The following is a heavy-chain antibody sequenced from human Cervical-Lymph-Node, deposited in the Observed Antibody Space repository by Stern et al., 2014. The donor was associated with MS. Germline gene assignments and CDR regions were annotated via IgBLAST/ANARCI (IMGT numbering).Heavy chain of an antibody. CDR2: IYYSGLT. Sequence: QVQLQESGPGLVKPSQTLSLTCTVSGDSISSGGYYWSWIRQDPGKGLEXIGYIYYSGLTDYNPSLKSRLTISVDTSKNQFSLNLSSVTAADTAVYYCARSRRWEVLDFQHWGQGTLVTVSS. CDR3: ARSRRWEVLDFQH. J-gene: IGHJ1*01. D-gene: IGHD1-26*01. CDR1: GDSISSGGYY. V-gene: IGHV4-31*03.